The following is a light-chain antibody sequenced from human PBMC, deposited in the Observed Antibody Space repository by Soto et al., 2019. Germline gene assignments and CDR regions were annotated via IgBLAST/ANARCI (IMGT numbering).Light chain of an antibody. CDR3: QQLSGYPRFT. CDR1: QGISNY. V-gene: IGKV1-9*01. Sequence: DIQLTQSPSFLSASVGDRVTITCRASQGISNYLAWYQQKPGQDPKLLIYAASTLQSGVPSRFRGRGSGTDFTLTISRMQPADFASYYCQQLSGYPRFTFGPGTIVDIK. CDR2: AAS. J-gene: IGKJ3*01.